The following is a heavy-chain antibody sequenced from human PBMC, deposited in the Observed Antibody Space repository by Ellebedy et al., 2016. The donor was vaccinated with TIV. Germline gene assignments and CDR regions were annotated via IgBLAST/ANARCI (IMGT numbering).Heavy chain of an antibody. CDR2: INHSGST. V-gene: IGHV4-34*01. D-gene: IGHD3-3*01. CDR3: ARDQAYDFWSGSFDY. Sequence: SETLSLXXAVYGGSFSGYYWSWIRQPPGKGLEWIGEINHSGSTNYNPSLKSRVTISVDTSKNQFSLKLSSVTAADTAVYYCARDQAYDFWSGSFDYWGQGTLVTVSS. J-gene: IGHJ4*02. CDR1: GGSFSGYY.